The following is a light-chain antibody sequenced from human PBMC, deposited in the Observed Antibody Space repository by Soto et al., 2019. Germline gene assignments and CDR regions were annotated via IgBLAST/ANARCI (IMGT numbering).Light chain of an antibody. CDR2: DAS. J-gene: IGKJ1*01. CDR1: QSVSRT. Sequence: EVVLTQSPATLSLSPGERANLSCRTSQSVSRTLAWYHQKSSQAPRLLIYDASDKPTGIPTKFSGSGPETDFTLAVSGLEPEACAVSYCQERYNWPHTFGQGTKVEIK. V-gene: IGKV3-11*01. CDR3: QERYNWPHT.